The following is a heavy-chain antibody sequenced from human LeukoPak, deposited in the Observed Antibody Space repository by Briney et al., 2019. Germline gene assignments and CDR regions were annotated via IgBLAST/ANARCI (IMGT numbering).Heavy chain of an antibody. Sequence: GGSLRLSCAASGFTFSSYSMHWVRQAPGKGLEWVSYISSTGSTIYYAGSVKGRFTMSRANAKNSLYLQMNSLRAEDTAVDYCASVLAYYDLWSGYYRPSYFDYWREGTLHTVSS. CDR3: ASVLAYYDLWSGYYRPSYFDY. D-gene: IGHD3-3*01. CDR2: ISSTGSTI. V-gene: IGHV3-48*04. CDR1: GFTFSSYS. J-gene: IGHJ4*02.